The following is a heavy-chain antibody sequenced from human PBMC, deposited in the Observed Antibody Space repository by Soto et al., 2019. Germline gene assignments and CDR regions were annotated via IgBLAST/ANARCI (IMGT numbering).Heavy chain of an antibody. V-gene: IGHV1-18*01. D-gene: IGHD1-1*01. CDR1: GYTFTSYG. Sequence: QVQQVQSGAEVKRPGASAKVSCKASGYTFTSYGFSWVRQAPGHGLEWMGWISAYDGSTNYAQKFQGRVTMTTDTSTSTAYMELKSLRSDDTAVYYCARHNSQWPNWFDPWGQGTLVTVSS. CDR3: ARHNSQWPNWFDP. J-gene: IGHJ5*02. CDR2: ISAYDGST.